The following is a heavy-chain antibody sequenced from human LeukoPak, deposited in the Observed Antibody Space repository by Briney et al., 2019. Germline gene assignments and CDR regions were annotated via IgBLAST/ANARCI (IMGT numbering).Heavy chain of an antibody. CDR2: ISGSGGST. CDR3: AKDPLGYCSSTSCYRGRVFDY. CDR1: GLTFNNYA. Sequence: GGSLRLSCEASGLTFNNYAMHWVRQAPGKGLEWVSAISGSGGSTYYADSVKGRFTISRDNSKNTLYLQMNSLRAEDTAVYYCAKDPLGYCSSTSCYRGRVFDYWGQGTLVTVSS. J-gene: IGHJ4*02. V-gene: IGHV3-23*01. D-gene: IGHD2-2*02.